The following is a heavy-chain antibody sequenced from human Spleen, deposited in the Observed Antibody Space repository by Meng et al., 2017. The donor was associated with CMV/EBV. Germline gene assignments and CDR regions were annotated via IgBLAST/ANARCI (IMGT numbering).Heavy chain of an antibody. D-gene: IGHD5-12*01. CDR3: AKDGSYSGYDFFHY. J-gene: IGHJ4*02. CDR2: ISGTGDTT. Sequence: GGSLRLSCAASGFTFSSYWMHWVRQAPGKGLEWVSSISGTGDTTYYADSVKGRFAISRDTSKNTLYLQMNSLRAEDTAVYYCAKDGSYSGYDFFHYWGQGTLVTVSS. V-gene: IGHV3-23*01. CDR1: GFTFSSYW.